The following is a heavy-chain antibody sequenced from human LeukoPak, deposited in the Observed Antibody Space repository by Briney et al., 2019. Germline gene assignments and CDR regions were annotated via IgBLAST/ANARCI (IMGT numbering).Heavy chain of an antibody. J-gene: IGHJ3*01. Sequence: ASVKLSFKASGYAFTIYDISWVRQATGQGLEWMGWMSPNSGNTGYAQTFQGRVIMTRNNSISTAYMELSSLRSVDAAVYYCASGRHNNCWGQGTMVTVSS. CDR1: GYAFTIYD. D-gene: IGHD1-1*01. V-gene: IGHV1-8*01. CDR2: MSPNSGNT. CDR3: ASGRHNNC.